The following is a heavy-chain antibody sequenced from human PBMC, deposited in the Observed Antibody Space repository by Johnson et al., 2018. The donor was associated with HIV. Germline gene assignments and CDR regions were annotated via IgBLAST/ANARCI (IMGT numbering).Heavy chain of an antibody. CDR3: ARDPSTQHSRLTGDFGAFDI. J-gene: IGHJ3*02. Sequence: VQLVESGGGVVRPGGSLRLSCEGSGFRFDDYGMSWVRQVPGEGLEWVPGLNWNAGSTGYADSVKGRFSISRESVKNSLYLEMNGLRVEDTALYYCARDPSTQHSRLTGDFGAFDIWGQGTMVIVSS. CDR2: LNWNAGST. V-gene: IGHV3-20*04. CDR1: GFRFDDYG. D-gene: IGHD7-27*01.